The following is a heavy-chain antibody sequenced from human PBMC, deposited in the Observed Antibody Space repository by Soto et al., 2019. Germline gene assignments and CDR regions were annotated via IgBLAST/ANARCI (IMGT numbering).Heavy chain of an antibody. CDR1: GFSLTTGKMG. V-gene: IGHV2-26*01. CDR3: ARMNVDSYQFYYAMDV. Sequence: GPALVKPTETLTLTCTVSGFSLTTGKMGVSWIRQPPGKALEWLAHIFSDNERSYSTSLQGRLTISKDTSGSQVVLSMTNVDPVDTATYYCARMNVDSYQFYYAMDVWGQGTTVTVSS. J-gene: IGHJ6*02. D-gene: IGHD4-17*01. CDR2: IFSDNER.